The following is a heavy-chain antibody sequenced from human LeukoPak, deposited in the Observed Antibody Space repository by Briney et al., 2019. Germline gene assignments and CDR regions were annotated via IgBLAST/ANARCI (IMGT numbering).Heavy chain of an antibody. CDR2: INWNGGST. Sequence: GGSLRLSCAAFGFIFDDYGMSWVRQAPGKGLEWVSGINWNGGSTGYADSVKGRFTISRDNAKNSLYLQMNSLRAEDTALYYCARVQLVDYYYYSYMDVWGKGTTVTVPS. CDR1: GFIFDDYG. D-gene: IGHD6-6*01. V-gene: IGHV3-20*04. CDR3: ARVQLVDYYYYSYMDV. J-gene: IGHJ6*03.